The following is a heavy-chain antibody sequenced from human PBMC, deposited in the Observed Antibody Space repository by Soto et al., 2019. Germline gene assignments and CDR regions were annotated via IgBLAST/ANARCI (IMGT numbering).Heavy chain of an antibody. J-gene: IGHJ4*02. CDR2: INPNSDNT. D-gene: IGHD2-15*01. CDR1: GYTFTGYS. CDR3: AREYCSGVGCSPYLDY. V-gene: IGHV1-2*02. Sequence: QVQLVQSGAEVKKPGASVKVSCKASGYTFTGYSIHWVRQTPGQGLEWMGWINPNSDNTHFSQRFQGKVTMTRDTSITTAYMDLSRLTSDDTAMYYCAREYCSGVGCSPYLDYWGQGTLVTVSS.